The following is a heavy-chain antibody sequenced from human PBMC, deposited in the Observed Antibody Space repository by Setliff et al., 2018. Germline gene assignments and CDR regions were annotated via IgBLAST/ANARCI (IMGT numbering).Heavy chain of an antibody. V-gene: IGHV4-39*01. Sequence: SETLSLTCTVSGGSISSSSYYWGWIRQPPGKGLEWIGSIYYSGSTYYNPSLKSRVTITVDTSKNQFSLNLSSVTAADTAVYYCARLGGSSTSGGFYYFYYYMDVWGKGTTVTV. J-gene: IGHJ6*03. CDR3: ARLGGSSTSGGFYYFYYYMDV. D-gene: IGHD2-2*01. CDR2: IYYSGST. CDR1: GGSISSSSYY.